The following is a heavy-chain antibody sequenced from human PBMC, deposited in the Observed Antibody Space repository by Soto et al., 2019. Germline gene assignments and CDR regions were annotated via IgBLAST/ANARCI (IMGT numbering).Heavy chain of an antibody. Sequence: GGSLRLSCVASGFNFDDYSMHWVRQVPGKGLEWLSTISWNSNTIVYADSVRGRFTISRDNARNSLYLQMTGLRPEDTALYHCAKGLQLLYDAFHVWGQGTMVTVSS. V-gene: IGHV3-9*01. CDR2: ISWNSNTI. D-gene: IGHD1-1*01. CDR3: AKGLQLLYDAFHV. CDR1: GFNFDDYS. J-gene: IGHJ3*01.